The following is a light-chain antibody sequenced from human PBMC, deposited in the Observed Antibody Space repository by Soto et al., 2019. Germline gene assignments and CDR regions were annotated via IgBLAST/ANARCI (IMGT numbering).Light chain of an antibody. Sequence: QSALTRPASVSGSPGQSITSSCTGTSSDVGAYNFVSWYQHHPDKAPKLVISEVSNRPSGVSDRFSGSKSGNTASLTISGLQAEDEADYYCASLTTTSFVFGTGTKVTVL. CDR3: ASLTTTSFV. CDR2: EVS. CDR1: SSDVGAYNF. J-gene: IGLJ1*01. V-gene: IGLV2-14*01.